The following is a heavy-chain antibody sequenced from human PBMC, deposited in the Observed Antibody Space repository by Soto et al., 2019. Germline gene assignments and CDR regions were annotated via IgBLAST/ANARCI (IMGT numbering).Heavy chain of an antibody. J-gene: IGHJ3*02. CDR2: INHSGST. CDR3: ARGRRQYQLRGGGAFDI. Sequence: QVQLQQWGAGLLKPSETLSLTCAVYGGSFSGYYWSWIRQPPGKGLEWIGEINHSGSTNYNPSLKGRVTISVDTSKNQFALKLSSVTAADTAVYYWARGRRQYQLRGGGAFDIWGQGTMVTVSS. D-gene: IGHD2-2*01. V-gene: IGHV4-34*01. CDR1: GGSFSGYY.